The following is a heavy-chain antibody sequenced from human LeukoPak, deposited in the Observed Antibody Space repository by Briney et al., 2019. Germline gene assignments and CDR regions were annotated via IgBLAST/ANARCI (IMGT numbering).Heavy chain of an antibody. CDR2: INHSGST. D-gene: IGHD2-21*02. CDR3: ARHVSLGVVTATLDY. CDR1: GGSFSGYY. V-gene: IGHV4-34*01. Sequence: SETLSLTCAVYGGSFSGYYWSWIRQPPGKGLEWIGEINHSGSTNYNPSLKSRVTISVDTSKNQFSLKLSSVTAADTAVYYCARHVSLGVVTATLDYWGQGTLVTVSS. J-gene: IGHJ4*02.